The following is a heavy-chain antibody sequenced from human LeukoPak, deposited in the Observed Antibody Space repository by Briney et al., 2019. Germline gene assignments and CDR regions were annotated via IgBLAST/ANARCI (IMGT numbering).Heavy chain of an antibody. CDR1: GYTFSNYG. D-gene: IGHD2-2*01. Sequence: ASVKVSCKASGYTFSNYGISWVRQAPGQGLEWMGWISAYNGNTNYAQKLQGRVTTTTDTSTSTAYMELSSLRSEDTAVYYCARADVVVPAAIFSGGYFDYWGQGTLVTVSS. V-gene: IGHV1-18*01. J-gene: IGHJ4*02. CDR3: ARADVVVPAAIFSGGYFDY. CDR2: ISAYNGNT.